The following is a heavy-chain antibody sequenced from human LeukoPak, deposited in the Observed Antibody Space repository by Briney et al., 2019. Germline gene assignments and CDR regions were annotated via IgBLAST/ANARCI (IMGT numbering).Heavy chain of an antibody. CDR2: IIPILGIA. Sequence: ASVKVSCKASGGTFGSYAISWVRQAPGQGLEWMGRIIPILGIANYAQKFQGRVTITADKSTGTAYMELSGLRSDDTAVYYCARPRATVTTSVYFDYWGQGTLVTVSS. CDR1: GGTFGSYA. V-gene: IGHV1-69*04. CDR3: ARPRATVTTSVYFDY. D-gene: IGHD4-17*01. J-gene: IGHJ4*02.